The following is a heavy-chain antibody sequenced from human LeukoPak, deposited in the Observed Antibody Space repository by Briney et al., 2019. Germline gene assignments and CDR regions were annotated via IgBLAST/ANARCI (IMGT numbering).Heavy chain of an antibody. CDR1: GYSFTSYW. V-gene: IGHV5-51*01. D-gene: IGHD3-22*01. CDR2: IYPGDSDT. Sequence: GESLQISCQGSGYSFTSYWIGWVRQMPGKGLEWMGIIYPGDSDTRYSPSFQGQVTISADKSISTAYLQWNSLKASDTAMYFCARTIAFYYDSSSYMDFWGQGTQVIVSS. J-gene: IGHJ4*02. CDR3: ARTIAFYYDSSSYMDF.